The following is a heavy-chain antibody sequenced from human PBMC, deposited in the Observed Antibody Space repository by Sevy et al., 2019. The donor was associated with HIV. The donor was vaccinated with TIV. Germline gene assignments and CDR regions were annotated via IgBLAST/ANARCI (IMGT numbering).Heavy chain of an antibody. V-gene: IGHV3-30*04. Sequence: GGSLRLSCAASGPTFSSSAMHWVRQAPGKGLEWVAVISYDGSNKYYADSVKGRFTISRDNSKNTLYLQLNRLRAEDTAVYYCARVMGVVAAAPYYFCDGAVWGQGTTVTVSS. CDR2: ISYDGSNK. J-gene: IGHJ6*02. CDR3: ARVMGVVAAAPYYFCDGAV. CDR1: GPTFSSSA. D-gene: IGHD2-15*01.